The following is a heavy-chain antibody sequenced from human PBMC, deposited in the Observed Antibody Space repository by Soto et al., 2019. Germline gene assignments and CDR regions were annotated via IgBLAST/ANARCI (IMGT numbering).Heavy chain of an antibody. V-gene: IGHV1-2*04. CDR1: GYTFTGYY. CDR3: ARGDIVVVPAAISRNWFDP. Sequence: ASVKVSCKASGYTFTGYYMHWVRQAPGQGLEWMGWINPNSGGTNYAQKFQGWVTMTRDTSISTAYMELSRLRSDDTAVYYCARGDIVVVPAAISRNWFDPWGQGTLVTVSS. CDR2: INPNSGGT. J-gene: IGHJ5*02. D-gene: IGHD2-2*01.